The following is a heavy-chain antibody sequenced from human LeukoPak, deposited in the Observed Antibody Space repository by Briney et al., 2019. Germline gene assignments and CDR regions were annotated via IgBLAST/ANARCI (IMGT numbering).Heavy chain of an antibody. CDR1: SFTFSAYV. CDR3: ARGPKSEWLQNYFDY. J-gene: IGHJ4*02. V-gene: IGHV3-21*06. D-gene: IGHD5-12*01. Sequence: GGSLRLSCAASSFTFSAYVMHWVRQAPGRGLEWVPSISSSSTYMSYADSVKGRFTVSRDNAENSLYLQMSGLRGEDTAVYYCARGPKSEWLQNYFDYWGQGALVAVSS. CDR2: ISSSSTYM.